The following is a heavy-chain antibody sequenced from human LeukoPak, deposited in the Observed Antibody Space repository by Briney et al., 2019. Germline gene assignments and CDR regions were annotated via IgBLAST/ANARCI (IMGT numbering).Heavy chain of an antibody. V-gene: IGHV3-30*02. Sequence: PGGSLRLSCAASGFSFSDYGMHWVRQAPGKGLEWVAFIRYDGSNKYYADSVKGRFTISRDNSKNTLYLQMNSLRAEDTAVYYCVRDNPRCCGVVPVNIDDFWGQGTLVTVSS. D-gene: IGHD2-15*01. CDR1: GFSFSDYG. CDR3: VRDNPRCCGVVPVNIDDF. CDR2: IRYDGSNK. J-gene: IGHJ4*02.